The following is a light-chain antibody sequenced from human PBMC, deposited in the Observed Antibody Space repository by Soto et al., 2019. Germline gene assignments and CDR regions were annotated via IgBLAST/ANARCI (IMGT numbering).Light chain of an antibody. CDR2: AAS. CDR3: QQSYSTPIT. J-gene: IGKJ5*01. Sequence: DIQMTQSPSSLSASAGDRVTITCRASQTIRSYLNWYQLKQGKAPKLLIYAASSLQGGVPSRFSGSGSGTDFTLTISSLQPEDFATYYCQQSYSTPITFGQGTRLEIK. CDR1: QTIRSY. V-gene: IGKV1-39*01.